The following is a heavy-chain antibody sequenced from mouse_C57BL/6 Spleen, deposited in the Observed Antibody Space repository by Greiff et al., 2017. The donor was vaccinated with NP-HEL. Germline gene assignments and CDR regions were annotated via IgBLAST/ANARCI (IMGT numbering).Heavy chain of an antibody. J-gene: IGHJ3*01. Sequence: VHVKQSGAELVRPGASVKLSCTASGFNIKDDYMHWVKQRPEQGLEWIGWIYPENGDTEYASKFQGKATITAVTSSNTAYLQLSSLTSEDTAVYYSLSQRGFAYWGQGTLVTVSA. D-gene: IGHD6-1*01. V-gene: IGHV14-4*01. CDR3: LSQRGFAY. CDR2: IYPENGDT. CDR1: GFNIKDDY.